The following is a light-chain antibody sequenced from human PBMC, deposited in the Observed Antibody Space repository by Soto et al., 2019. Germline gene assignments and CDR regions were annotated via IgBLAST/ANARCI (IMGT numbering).Light chain of an antibody. J-gene: IGLJ1*01. Sequence: QSALTQPASVSVSPGQSITISCTGTSSDVGSYNLVSWYQQHPGKAPKLIIYEDNKRPSGVSNRFSGSKSGNTASLTISGLQAEDEADYYCCSYAGSNTYVFGTGTKVTVL. CDR3: CSYAGSNTYV. CDR1: SSDVGSYNL. V-gene: IGLV2-23*01. CDR2: EDN.